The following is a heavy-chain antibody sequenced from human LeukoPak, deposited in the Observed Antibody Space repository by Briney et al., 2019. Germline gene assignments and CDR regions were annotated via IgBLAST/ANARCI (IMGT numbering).Heavy chain of an antibody. CDR2: ISAYNGNT. V-gene: IGHV1-18*01. CDR3: ARDHGSSWLYYYYYYMDV. Sequence: GASVKVSCKASGYTFTSYGISWVRQALGQGLEWMGWISAYNGNTNYAQKLQGRVTMTTDTSTSTAYMELRSLRSDDTAVYYCARDHGSSWLYYYYYYMDVWGKGTTVTVSS. J-gene: IGHJ6*03. CDR1: GYTFTSYG. D-gene: IGHD6-13*01.